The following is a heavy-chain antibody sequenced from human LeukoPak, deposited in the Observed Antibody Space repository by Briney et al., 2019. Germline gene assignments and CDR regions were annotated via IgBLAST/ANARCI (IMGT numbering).Heavy chain of an antibody. CDR3: ERDLVVETYSNSPFAD. V-gene: IGHV3-21*01. D-gene: IGHD4-11*01. CDR2: ISSSSSYI. J-gene: IGHJ4*01. Sequence: GGSLRLSCAASGFTFSSYSMNWVRQAPGKGLEWVSSISSSSSYIYYADSVKGRFTISRDNAKHSLYLQMNSLRTEDMAVYDCERDLVVETYSNSPFADWGQGTLVTV. CDR1: GFTFSSYS.